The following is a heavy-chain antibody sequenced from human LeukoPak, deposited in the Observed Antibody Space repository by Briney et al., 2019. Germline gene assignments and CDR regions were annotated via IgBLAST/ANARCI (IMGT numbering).Heavy chain of an antibody. CDR1: GYTLTELS. J-gene: IGHJ4*02. V-gene: IGHV1-24*01. CDR3: ATTGPDFWSGYYDY. Sequence: VASVKVSCKVSGYTLTELSMHWVRQAPGKGLGWMGGFDPEDGETIYTQKFQGRVTMTEDTSTDTAYMELSSLRSEDTAVYYCATTGPDFWSGYYDYWGQGTLVTVSS. CDR2: FDPEDGET. D-gene: IGHD3-3*01.